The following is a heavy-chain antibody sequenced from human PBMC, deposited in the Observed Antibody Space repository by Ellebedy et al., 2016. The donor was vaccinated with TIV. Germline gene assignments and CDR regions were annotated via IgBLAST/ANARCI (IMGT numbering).Heavy chain of an antibody. J-gene: IGHJ3*01. CDR3: ARQGGPTGDAFDV. CDR2: IHPGDSDT. V-gene: IGHV5-51*01. Sequence: GESLKISCKGSGYNFTSYWIGWVRQMPGKGLEWMGIIHPGDSDTRYSPSFQGQVTISVDTSISTAYLQWSHLKASDTGIYYCARQGGPTGDAFDVWGQGTRVTVSS. D-gene: IGHD5-12*01. CDR1: GYNFTSYW.